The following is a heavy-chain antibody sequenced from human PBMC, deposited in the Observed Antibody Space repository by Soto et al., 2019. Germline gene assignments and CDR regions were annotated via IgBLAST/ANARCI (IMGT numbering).Heavy chain of an antibody. CDR2: VIPIFGTP. J-gene: IGHJ6*02. Sequence: VQLVQSGAEVRKPGSSVKVSCKASGGDFKNFIIAWVRQAPGHGLEWMGGVIPIFGTPNFVQKFQDRVTITADEATSTTYTELRSLRSEDTDVYYCARVGSCLSSSCLYYGMDVWGQGTTVIVSS. CDR1: GGDFKNFI. V-gene: IGHV1-69*01. D-gene: IGHD2-2*01. CDR3: ARVGSCLSSSCLYYGMDV.